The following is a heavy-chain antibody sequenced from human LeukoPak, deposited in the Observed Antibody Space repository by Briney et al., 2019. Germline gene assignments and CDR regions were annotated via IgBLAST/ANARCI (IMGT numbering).Heavy chain of an antibody. CDR2: VKQDGNAK. J-gene: IGHJ4*02. V-gene: IGHV3-7*01. CDR1: GFAFGTYA. D-gene: IGHD4-17*01. CDR3: ARVNPDYGDNHFDY. Sequence: GGSLRLSCAGSGFAFGTYAMSWVRQAPGKGLEWVANVKQDGNAKYYVDSVKGRFTISRDNAKNSLYLQMNSLRAEDTAVYYCARVNPDYGDNHFDYWGQGTLVTVSS.